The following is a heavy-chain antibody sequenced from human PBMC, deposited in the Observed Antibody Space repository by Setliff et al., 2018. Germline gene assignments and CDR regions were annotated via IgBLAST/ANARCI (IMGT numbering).Heavy chain of an antibody. Sequence: QPGGSLRLSCSVSGFTLSSYWMSWVRQAPGKGLEWVANIKQDGSDKYYVDSVKGRITISRDNAKNSLYLQMNSLRAEDTAVYFCARGYYYDSRGYYDLLAAYYWGQGTLVTVSS. CDR2: IKQDGSDK. D-gene: IGHD3-22*01. CDR3: ARGYYYDSRGYYDLLAAYY. J-gene: IGHJ4*02. CDR1: GFTLSSYW. V-gene: IGHV3-7*01.